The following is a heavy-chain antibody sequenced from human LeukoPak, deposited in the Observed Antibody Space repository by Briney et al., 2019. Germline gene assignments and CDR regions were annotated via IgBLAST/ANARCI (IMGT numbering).Heavy chain of an antibody. CDR3: ARDREQLWFNY. Sequence: ASVKVSCKASGYTFSSYGFGWVRQAPGQGLEWMGWISAYNGNTNYAQRLQGRLTVTTDTSTSTAYMELRSLRSDDTAVYYCARDREQLWFNYWGQGTLVTVSS. V-gene: IGHV1-18*01. J-gene: IGHJ4*02. CDR1: GYTFSSYG. CDR2: ISAYNGNT. D-gene: IGHD5-18*01.